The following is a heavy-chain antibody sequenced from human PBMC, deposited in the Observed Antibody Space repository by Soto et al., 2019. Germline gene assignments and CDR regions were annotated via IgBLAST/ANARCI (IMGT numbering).Heavy chain of an antibody. Sequence: ASVKVSCKASGYTSSICGISWVRQAPGQGLEWMAWISGYNGNIKYAQKFQGRVTVATDTTTTGAYMELRSLRSDDTAVYYCARDVSGGTYPWFFDLWG. CDR3: ARDVSGGTYPWFFDL. V-gene: IGHV1-18*04. CDR1: GYTSSICG. J-gene: IGHJ2*01. CDR2: ISGYNGNI. D-gene: IGHD1-26*01.